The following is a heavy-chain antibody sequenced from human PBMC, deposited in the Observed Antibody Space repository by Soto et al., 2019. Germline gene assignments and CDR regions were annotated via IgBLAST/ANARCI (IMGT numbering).Heavy chain of an antibody. CDR3: ARGRVPAANNYYYCGMDV. CDR2: ISGSGGST. J-gene: IGHJ6*02. D-gene: IGHD2-2*01. V-gene: IGHV3-23*01. Sequence: PGGSLRLSXAASGFTFSSYAMSWVRQAPGKGLEWVSAISGSGGSTYYADSVKGRFTISRDNSKNTLYLQMNSLRAEDTAVYYCARGRVPAANNYYYCGMDVWGQGTTVTVSS. CDR1: GFTFSSYA.